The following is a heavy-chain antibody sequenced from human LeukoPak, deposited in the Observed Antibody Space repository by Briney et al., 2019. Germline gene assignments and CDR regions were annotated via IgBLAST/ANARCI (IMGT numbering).Heavy chain of an antibody. CDR3: ASPGATTARAAFDI. Sequence: SETLSLTCTVSGGSISSSSYYWGWIRQPPGKGLEWIGSIYYSGSTYYNPSLKSRVTISVDTSKNQFSLKLSSVTAADTAVHYCASPGATTARAAFDIWGQGTMATVSS. V-gene: IGHV4-39*01. D-gene: IGHD4-17*01. J-gene: IGHJ3*02. CDR1: GGSISSSSYY. CDR2: IYYSGST.